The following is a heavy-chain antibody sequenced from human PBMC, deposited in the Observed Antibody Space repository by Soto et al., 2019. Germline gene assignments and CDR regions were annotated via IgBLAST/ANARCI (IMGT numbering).Heavy chain of an antibody. J-gene: IGHJ4*02. D-gene: IGHD3-22*01. CDR2: ISAYNGNT. Sequence: ASVKVSCKASGYTFTSYGISWVRRAPGQGLEWMGWISAYNGNTNYAQKLQGRVTMTTDTSTSTAYMELRSLRSDDTAVYYCARETYYYDSSGYSFDYWGQGTLVTVSS. CDR3: ARETYYYDSSGYSFDY. V-gene: IGHV1-18*01. CDR1: GYTFTSYG.